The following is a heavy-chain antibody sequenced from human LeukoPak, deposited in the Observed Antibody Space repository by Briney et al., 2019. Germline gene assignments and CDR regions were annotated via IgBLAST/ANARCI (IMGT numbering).Heavy chain of an antibody. CDR3: ARSLWFGEYIRGMENTYYGMDV. V-gene: IGHV1-18*01. Sequence: GASVKVSCKASGYTFLSYGINWVRQAPGHGPEWMGWVSAYNGNTHLAPKFQGRVTLTTDTYSTTAYMDLRGLGSDDTAVYYCARSLWFGEYIRGMENTYYGMDVRGQGTTVTVSS. CDR2: VSAYNGNT. J-gene: IGHJ6*02. CDR1: GYTFLSYG. D-gene: IGHD3-10*01.